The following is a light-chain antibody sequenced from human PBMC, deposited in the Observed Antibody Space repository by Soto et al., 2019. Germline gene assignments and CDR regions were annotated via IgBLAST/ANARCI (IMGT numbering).Light chain of an antibody. Sequence: DIQMTQSPSTRSASVGGRVGITFLASQVISTSLAWYHVKPGKAPKLLIYAASTLESGVPSRFSATVSGTEFTLTISSLQPDDFATYYCQHYNSYSEAFGQGTKVDIK. CDR2: AAS. CDR3: QHYNSYSEA. V-gene: IGKV1-5*01. CDR1: QVISTS. J-gene: IGKJ1*01.